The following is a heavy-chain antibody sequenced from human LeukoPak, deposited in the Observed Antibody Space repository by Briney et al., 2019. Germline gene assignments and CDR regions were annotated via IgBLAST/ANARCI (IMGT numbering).Heavy chain of an antibody. Sequence: SETLSLTCTVPGFSISSYYWSWLRQPPGRGLEGLGYIYYSGSTNYNPSRKSRVTISVDTSKNQFSLKLSSVTAADTAVYYCARTQRYCSSTSCPDYGMDVWGQGTTVTVSS. V-gene: IGHV4-59*01. J-gene: IGHJ6*02. D-gene: IGHD2-2*01. CDR2: IYYSGST. CDR1: GFSISSYY. CDR3: ARTQRYCSSTSCPDYGMDV.